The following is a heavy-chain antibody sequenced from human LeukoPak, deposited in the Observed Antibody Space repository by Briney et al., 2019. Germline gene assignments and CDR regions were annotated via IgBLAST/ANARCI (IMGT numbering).Heavy chain of an antibody. V-gene: IGHV4-59*08. J-gene: IGHJ6*03. D-gene: IGHD3-3*02. CDR1: GGSISSYY. Sequence: SETLSLTCSVSGGSISSYYWSWIRQPPGKGLEWIGYISDSGSTNYNPSLKSRVTISVDTSKNQFSLKLSSVTAADTAVYYCARLGFLAHMDVWGKGTTVTVSS. CDR2: ISDSGST. CDR3: ARLGFLAHMDV.